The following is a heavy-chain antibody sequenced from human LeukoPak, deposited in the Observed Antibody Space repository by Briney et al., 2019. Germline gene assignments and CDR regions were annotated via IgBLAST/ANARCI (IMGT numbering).Heavy chain of an antibody. J-gene: IGHJ4*02. CDR1: GGSISSYY. V-gene: IGHV4-4*07. D-gene: IGHD3-22*01. Sequence: SETLSLTCTVSGGSISSYYWSWIRQPAGKGLEWIGRVYTSGNTNYNPSLKSRVTMSVDTSKNQFSLKLSSVTAADTAVYYCAREATMSGSSDYYHFVYWGQGTLVTVSS. CDR2: VYTSGNT. CDR3: AREATMSGSSDYYHFVY.